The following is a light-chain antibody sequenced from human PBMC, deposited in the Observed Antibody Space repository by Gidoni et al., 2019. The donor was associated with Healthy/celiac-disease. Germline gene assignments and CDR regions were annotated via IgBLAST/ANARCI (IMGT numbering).Light chain of an antibody. CDR2: DAS. V-gene: IGKV3-11*01. Sequence: ELWLTQSPATLSLSPGERATLSGRSSQSVSSYLAWYQQKPGQAPRLLMYDASNRATGTPARFSGSGSGTDFTLTISSLEPEDFAVYYCQQRSNWPMYTFGQGTKLEIK. J-gene: IGKJ2*01. CDR1: QSVSSY. CDR3: QQRSNWPMYT.